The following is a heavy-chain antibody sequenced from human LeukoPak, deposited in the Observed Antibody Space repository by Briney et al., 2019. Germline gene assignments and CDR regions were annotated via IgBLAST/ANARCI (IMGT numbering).Heavy chain of an antibody. D-gene: IGHD5-24*01. CDR2: IYHSGSS. Sequence: SETLSLTCSVSGFSISSGYYWGWIRQPPGKGLEWIGSIYHSGSSDHNPSLKSRVTISVDTSKNQFSLKVNSVTAADTAVYFCVRGRDAYDFFDPWGQGTLVTVSS. V-gene: IGHV4-38-2*02. J-gene: IGHJ5*02. CDR3: VRGRDAYDFFDP. CDR1: GFSISSGYY.